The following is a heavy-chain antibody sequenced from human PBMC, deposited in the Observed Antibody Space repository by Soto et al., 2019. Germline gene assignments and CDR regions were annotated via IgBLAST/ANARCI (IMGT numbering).Heavy chain of an antibody. CDR3: LPQGLRRGDY. Sequence: PGGSLRLSCAASGFTFSNYDMSWVRQAPGKGLEWVTGISGSGGGTYYADSVKGRFTISRDNSKNTLYLQMNSLRAEDTAVYYCLPQGLRRGDYWGQGTLVTVSS. D-gene: IGHD3-10*01. CDR1: GFTFSNYD. V-gene: IGHV3-23*01. CDR2: ISGSGGGT. J-gene: IGHJ4*02.